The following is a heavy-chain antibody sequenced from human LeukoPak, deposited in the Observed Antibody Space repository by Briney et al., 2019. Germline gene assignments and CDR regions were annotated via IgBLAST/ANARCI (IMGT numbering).Heavy chain of an antibody. CDR1: GFTFSDAW. V-gene: IGHV3-15*01. CDR3: TTSSIGGALFDY. CDR2: IKSKADGGTT. Sequence: PGGSLRLSCAASGFTFSDAWINWVRQAPGKGLEWVGRIKSKADGGTTDYAAPVKGRFTISRDDSTTTLYLQMNSLKSEDTAVYYCTTSSIGGALFDYWGQGTLVTVSS. J-gene: IGHJ4*02. D-gene: IGHD1-26*01.